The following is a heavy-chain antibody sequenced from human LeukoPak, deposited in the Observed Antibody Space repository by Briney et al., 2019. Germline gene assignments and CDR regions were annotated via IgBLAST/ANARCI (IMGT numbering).Heavy chain of an antibody. CDR1: GGSFSGYY. V-gene: IGHV4-34*01. CDR3: ARGRRGDPLDY. D-gene: IGHD2-21*02. CDR2: INHSGST. J-gene: IGHJ4*02. Sequence: PSETLSLTCAVYGGSFSGYYWSWIRQPPGKGLEWIGEINHSGSTNYNPSLKSRVTISVDTSKNQFSLKLSSVTAADTAVYYCARGRRGDPLDYWGQGTLVTVSS.